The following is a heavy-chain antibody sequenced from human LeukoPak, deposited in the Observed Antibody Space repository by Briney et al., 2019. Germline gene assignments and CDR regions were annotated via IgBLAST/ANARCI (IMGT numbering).Heavy chain of an antibody. CDR2: ICSGGST. J-gene: IGHJ4*02. D-gene: IGHD3-10*01. CDR1: GFTASSNY. Sequence: GGSLRLSCAASGFTASSNYMSWVRQAPGKGLEWVSVICSGGSTYYADSVKGRFTISRHNSKNTLYLQMNSLRAEDTAVYYCASSGSGSYYKSALGYWGQGTLVTVSS. V-gene: IGHV3-53*04. CDR3: ASSGSGSYYKSALGY.